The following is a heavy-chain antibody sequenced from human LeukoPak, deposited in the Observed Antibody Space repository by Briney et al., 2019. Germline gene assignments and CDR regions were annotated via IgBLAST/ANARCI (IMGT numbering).Heavy chain of an antibody. Sequence: SETLSLTCTVSGGSISSSSYYWGWIRQPPGKGLEWIGSIYYSGSTYYNPSLKSRVTISVDTSKNQFSLKLSSVTAADTAVYYCARKVPLRRPFDYWGQGTLVTVSS. V-gene: IGHV4-39*01. J-gene: IGHJ4*02. D-gene: IGHD4/OR15-4a*01. CDR2: IYYSGST. CDR1: GGSISSSSYY. CDR3: ARKVPLRRPFDY.